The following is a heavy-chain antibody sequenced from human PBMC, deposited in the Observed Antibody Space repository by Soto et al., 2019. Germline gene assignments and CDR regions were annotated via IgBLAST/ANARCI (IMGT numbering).Heavy chain of an antibody. CDR3: ARGPYSGWTSNPSGQANGWFDP. D-gene: IGHD6-19*01. V-gene: IGHV3-30-3*01. Sequence: PGGSLRLSCAASGFTFSSYAMHWVRQAPGKGLEWVAVISYDGSNKYYVDSVKGRFTISRDNAKNTLYLQMNSLRAEDTAVYYCARGPYSGWTSNPSGQANGWFDPWGQGTPVTVSS. CDR2: ISYDGSNK. J-gene: IGHJ5*02. CDR1: GFTFSSYA.